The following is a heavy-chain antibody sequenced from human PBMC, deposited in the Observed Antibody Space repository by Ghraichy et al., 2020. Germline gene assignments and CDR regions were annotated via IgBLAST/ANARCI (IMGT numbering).Heavy chain of an antibody. Sequence: SVKVSCKTSGGTFSSYAISWVRQAPGQGLEWMGRIIPILGIANYAQKFQGRVTITADKSTSTAYMELSSLRSEDTAVYYCASWGEPPYCSGGSCWRNEAFDIWCQGTMVTVSS. D-gene: IGHD2-15*01. V-gene: IGHV1-69*04. J-gene: IGHJ3*02. CDR3: ASWGEPPYCSGGSCWRNEAFDI. CDR1: GGTFSSYA. CDR2: IIPILGIA.